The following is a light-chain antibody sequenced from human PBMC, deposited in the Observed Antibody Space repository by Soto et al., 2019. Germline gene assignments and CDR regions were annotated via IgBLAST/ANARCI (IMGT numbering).Light chain of an antibody. Sequence: IQLTQSPSSLSASVGDRVTITCRASQGISSHLAWYQQKPGKAPNLLIHTASTLQSGVPSRFSGSGSGTEFTLTISSLQPEDFATYYCQQRNSHPITFGQGTRLEIK. J-gene: IGKJ5*01. CDR2: TAS. V-gene: IGKV1-9*01. CDR3: QQRNSHPIT. CDR1: QGISSH.